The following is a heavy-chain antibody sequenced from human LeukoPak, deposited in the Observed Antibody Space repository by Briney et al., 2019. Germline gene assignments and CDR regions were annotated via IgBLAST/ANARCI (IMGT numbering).Heavy chain of an antibody. D-gene: IGHD2-15*01. CDR2: ISGSGGST. J-gene: IGHJ5*02. CDR1: GFTFSSYA. V-gene: IGHV3-23*01. CDR3: AKDSRYCSGGSCNNWFDP. Sequence: GASLRLSCAASGFTFSSYAMSWVRQAPGKGLEWVSAISGSGGSTYYADSVKGRFTISRDNSKNTLYLQMNSLRAEDTAVYYCAKDSRYCSGGSCNNWFDPWGQGTLVTVPS.